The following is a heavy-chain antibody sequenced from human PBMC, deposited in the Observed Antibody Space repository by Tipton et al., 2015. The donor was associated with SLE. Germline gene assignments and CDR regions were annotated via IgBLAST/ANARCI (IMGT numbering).Heavy chain of an antibody. CDR2: IMPTLDTP. D-gene: IGHD6-13*01. V-gene: IGHV1-69*05. J-gene: IGHJ4*02. Sequence: QSGPEVKKPGSSVKVSCKASGGTFSSNAFSWVRQGPGQGLEWMGGIMPTLDTPNYAQKFQGRVTITTDESTSTAYMELSSLRSEDTAVYYCARDDNLAAAGIDYWGQGTLVTVSS. CDR1: GGTFSSNA. CDR3: ARDDNLAAAGIDY.